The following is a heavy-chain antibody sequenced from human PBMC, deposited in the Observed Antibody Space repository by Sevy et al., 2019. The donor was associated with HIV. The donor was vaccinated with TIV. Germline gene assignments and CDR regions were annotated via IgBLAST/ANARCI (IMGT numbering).Heavy chain of an antibody. CDR3: AKDITTIVCDAFDI. D-gene: IGHD3-22*01. J-gene: IGHJ3*02. CDR2: IGHSGSDT. Sequence: GGSLRLSCAASGFTSSNYAMSWVRQAPGKGLEWVSAIGHSGSDTFYADSVTGRFTMSRDNSKNTLYLQMNRLRGEETALYYCAKDITTIVCDAFDIWGQGTMVTVSS. V-gene: IGHV3-23*01. CDR1: GFTSSNYA.